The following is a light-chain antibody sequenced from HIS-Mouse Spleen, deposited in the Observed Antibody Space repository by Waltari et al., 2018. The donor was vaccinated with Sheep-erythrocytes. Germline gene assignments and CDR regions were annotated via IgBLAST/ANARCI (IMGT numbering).Light chain of an antibody. CDR3: QAWDSSTAWV. Sequence: SYELTQPPSVSVSPGQTASITCSGDHLGANYACWYQQKPGQSPVLVIYQDSKRPSGIPERFSGSNSGNTATLTISGTQAMDEADYYCQAWDSSTAWVFGGGTKLTVL. V-gene: IGLV3-1*01. CDR2: QDS. J-gene: IGLJ3*02. CDR1: HLGANY.